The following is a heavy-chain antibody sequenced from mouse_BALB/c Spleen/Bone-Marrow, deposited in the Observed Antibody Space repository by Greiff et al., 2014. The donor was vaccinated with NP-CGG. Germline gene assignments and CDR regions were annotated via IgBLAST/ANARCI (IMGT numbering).Heavy chain of an antibody. D-gene: IGHD1-1*01. CDR3: ARQDYYGSSPHWYFDV. CDR1: GFTFSSYA. CDR2: ISSGGSCT. Sequence: EVQRVESGGGLVKPGGSLKLSCAASGFTFSSYAMSWVRQTPEKRLEWVATISSGGSCTYYADSVKGRFTISRDTAKNTLYLQMSSLRSEDTAMYYCARQDYYGSSPHWYFDVWGAGTTVTVSS. V-gene: IGHV5-9-3*01. J-gene: IGHJ1*01.